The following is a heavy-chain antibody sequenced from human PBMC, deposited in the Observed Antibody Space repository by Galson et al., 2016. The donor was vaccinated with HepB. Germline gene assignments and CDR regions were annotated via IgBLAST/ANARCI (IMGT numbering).Heavy chain of an antibody. J-gene: IGHJ3*02. CDR2: IYPGDSEI. CDR1: GYSFTNYY. V-gene: IGHV5-51*01. D-gene: IGHD2-15*01. CDR3: ARKLVPATQSSHDAFDI. Sequence: QSGAEVKKPGESLKISCKASGYSFTNYYIGWVRQMPGKGLEWMGSIYPGDSEIRYSPYFHGRVIISADNSIRTAYLQWSSLKASDTAIYYCARKLVPATQSSHDAFDIWGQGTMVTVSS.